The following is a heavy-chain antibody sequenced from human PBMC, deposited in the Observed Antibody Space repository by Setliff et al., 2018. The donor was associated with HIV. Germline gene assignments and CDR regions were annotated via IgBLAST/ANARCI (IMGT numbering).Heavy chain of an antibody. J-gene: IGHJ4*02. V-gene: IGHV1-2*02. CDR2: INPNSGGT. CDR3: ARGDGGYDFGRDNFDY. CDR1: GCTFTGYY. Sequence: ASVKVSCKASGCTFTGYYMHWVRQAPGRGLEWMGWINPNSGGTNYAQKFQGRVTMTRDTSISTAYMELSRLRSDDTAVYYCARGDGGYDFGRDNFDYWGQGTLVTVSS. D-gene: IGHD5-12*01.